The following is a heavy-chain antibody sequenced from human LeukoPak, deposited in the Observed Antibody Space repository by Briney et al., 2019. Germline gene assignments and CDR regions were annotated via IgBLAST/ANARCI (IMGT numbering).Heavy chain of an antibody. CDR1: GYSFTSYW. V-gene: IGHV5-51*01. CDR3: ARGVPYYYDSSGFDY. Sequence: GESLRISCKGSGYSFTSYWIGWVRQMPGKGLEWMGIIYPGDSDTRYSPSFQGQVTISADKSISTAYLQWSSLKASDTAMYYCARGVPYYYDSSGFDYWGQGTLVTVSS. CDR2: IYPGDSDT. D-gene: IGHD3-22*01. J-gene: IGHJ4*02.